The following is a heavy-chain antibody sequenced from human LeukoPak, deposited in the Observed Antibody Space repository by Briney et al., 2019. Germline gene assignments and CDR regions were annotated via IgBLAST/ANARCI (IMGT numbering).Heavy chain of an antibody. D-gene: IGHD6-6*01. Sequence: SETLSLTCTVSGGSISSYYWSWIRQPPGKGLEWIGYIYYSGSTNYNPSLKSRVTISVDTSKNQFSLKLSSVTAADTAVYYCARDFGYSSSSGPFDYWGQGTLVTVSS. CDR2: IYYSGST. J-gene: IGHJ4*02. V-gene: IGHV4-59*01. CDR3: ARDFGYSSSSGPFDY. CDR1: GGSISSYY.